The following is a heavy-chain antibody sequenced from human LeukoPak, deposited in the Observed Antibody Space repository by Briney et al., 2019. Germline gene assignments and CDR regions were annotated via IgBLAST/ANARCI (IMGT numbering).Heavy chain of an antibody. D-gene: IGHD3-16*01. CDR3: ARQRNCGGRIDY. CDR2: IYYSGST. CDR1: GGSISSSTYY. Sequence: SETLSLTCTVSGGSISSSTYYWGWIRQPPGKGLEWIGSIYYSGSTYYNPSLKSRVTISVDTSKNQFSLKLSSVTAADTAVYYCARQRNCGGRIDYWGQGTLVTVSS. V-gene: IGHV4-39*01. J-gene: IGHJ4*02.